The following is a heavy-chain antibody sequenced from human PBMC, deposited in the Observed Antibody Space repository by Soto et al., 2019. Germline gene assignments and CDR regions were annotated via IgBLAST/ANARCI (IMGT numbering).Heavy chain of an antibody. J-gene: IGHJ4*02. CDR3: ARAGSLIVVVPSPKNYFDY. Sequence: SETLSLTCAVSGYSISSGYYWGWIRQPPGKGLEWLGSFYHSGNTHYNPSLKSRVTISVDTSKNQFSLRLSSVTAADTAVYYCARAGSLIVVVPSPKNYFDYWGQGTLVTVSS. D-gene: IGHD2-15*01. CDR1: GYSISSGYY. CDR2: FYHSGNT. V-gene: IGHV4-38-2*01.